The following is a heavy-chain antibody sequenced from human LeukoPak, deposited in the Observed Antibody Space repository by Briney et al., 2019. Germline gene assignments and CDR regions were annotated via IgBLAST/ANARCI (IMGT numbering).Heavy chain of an antibody. J-gene: IGHJ6*03. CDR2: INHSGST. D-gene: IGHD5-18*01. CDR3: ARVGEAPAMVAYYYYYYMDV. Sequence: PSETLSLTCAVYGGSFSGYYWSWIRQPPGKGLEWIGEINHSGSTNYNPSLKSRVTISVDTSKNQFSLKLSSVTAADTAVYYCARVGEAPAMVAYYYYYYMDVWGKGTTVTVSS. CDR1: GGSFSGYY. V-gene: IGHV4-34*01.